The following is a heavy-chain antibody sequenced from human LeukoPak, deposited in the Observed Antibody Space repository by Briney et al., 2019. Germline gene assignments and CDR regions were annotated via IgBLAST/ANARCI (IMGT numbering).Heavy chain of an antibody. V-gene: IGHV4-4*07. CDR3: ARDFYSNYAHYYYYYGMDV. Sequence: SETLSLTCTVSGGSISSYYWSWIRQPAGKGLEWIGRIYTSGSTNYNPSLKSRVTMSVDTFKNQFSLKLSSVTAADTAVYYCARDFYSNYAHYYYYYGMDVWGQGTTVTVSS. CDR1: GGSISSYY. J-gene: IGHJ6*02. CDR2: IYTSGST. D-gene: IGHD4-11*01.